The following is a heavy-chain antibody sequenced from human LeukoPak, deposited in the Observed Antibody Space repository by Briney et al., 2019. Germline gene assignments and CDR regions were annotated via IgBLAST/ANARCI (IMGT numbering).Heavy chain of an antibody. D-gene: IGHD3-9*01. V-gene: IGHV3-30*18. CDR2: ISYDGSNK. CDR3: AKSSGGDYYDILTGYYMYSPDWGYFDY. Sequence: GGSLRLSCAASGFTFSSYGMHWVRQAPGKGLEWVAVISYDGSNKYYADSVKGRFTISRDNSKNTLYLQMNSLRAEDTAVYYCAKSSGGDYYDILTGYYMYSPDWGYFDYWGQGTLVTVSS. J-gene: IGHJ4*02. CDR1: GFTFSSYG.